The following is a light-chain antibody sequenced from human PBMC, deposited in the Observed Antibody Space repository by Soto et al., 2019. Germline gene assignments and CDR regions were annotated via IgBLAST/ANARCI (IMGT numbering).Light chain of an antibody. Sequence: QLVLTQPPSVSGAPGQRVTISCTGSSSSIGTYDVHWYQQLPGTAPKLLIYRNNNRPSGVPDRFSGSKSGTSASLAITGLQAEDEADYYCQSFDSSLSGVLGGGTKLTVL. J-gene: IGLJ2*01. V-gene: IGLV1-40*01. CDR1: SSSIGTYD. CDR2: RNN. CDR3: QSFDSSLSGV.